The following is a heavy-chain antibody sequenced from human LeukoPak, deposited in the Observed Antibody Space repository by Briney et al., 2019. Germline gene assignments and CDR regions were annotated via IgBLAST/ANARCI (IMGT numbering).Heavy chain of an antibody. CDR1: GFTFSRTA. CDR2: ISGSGFGT. V-gene: IGHV3-23*01. Sequence: PGGSLRLSCAASGFTFSRTAMSWVRQAPGKGLEWVATISGSGFGTYYAASVKGRFNISRDNSKNTLYLQMNSLRTEDTAIYYCAKDANYLRSGSFFIPFDYWGQGTLVTVYS. J-gene: IGHJ4*02. CDR3: AKDANYLRSGSFFIPFDY. D-gene: IGHD4/OR15-4a*01.